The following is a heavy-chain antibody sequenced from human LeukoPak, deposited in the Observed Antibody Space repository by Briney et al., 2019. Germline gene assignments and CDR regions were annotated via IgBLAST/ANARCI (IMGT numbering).Heavy chain of an antibody. D-gene: IGHD2-15*01. CDR2: IGSGGDTA. J-gene: IGHJ4*02. CDR3: AKGGRLSGPFQY. CDR1: GLXFSSCG. V-gene: IGHV3-23*01. Sequence: GSLRLSCEASGLXFSSCGMSWVRQAPGKGLVWISTIGSGGDTAYNADFVKGRFTISRDNSKSMLYLEMNSLKAEDTALYYCAKGGRLSGPFQYWGQGTLVTVAS.